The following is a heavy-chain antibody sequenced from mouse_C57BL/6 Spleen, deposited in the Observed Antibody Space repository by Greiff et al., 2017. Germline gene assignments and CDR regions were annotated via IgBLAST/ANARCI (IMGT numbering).Heavy chain of an antibody. D-gene: IGHD2-3*01. V-gene: IGHV1-69*01. J-gene: IGHJ4*01. CDR3: ARSGGYYEAMDY. CDR1: GYTFTSYW. Sequence: QVQLQQPGAELVMPGASVKLSCKASGYTFTSYWMHWVKQRPGQGLEWIGEIDPSDSYTNYNQKFKGKSTLTVDKSSSTADMQLSSLTSEDSAVYYCARSGGYYEAMDYWGQGTSVTVSS. CDR2: IDPSDSYT.